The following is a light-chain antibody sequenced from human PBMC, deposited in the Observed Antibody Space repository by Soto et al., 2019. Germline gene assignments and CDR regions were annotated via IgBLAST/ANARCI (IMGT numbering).Light chain of an antibody. V-gene: IGLV1-40*01. CDR2: GNT. CDR3: QSYDSSLTVV. J-gene: IGLJ2*01. Sequence: QSVLTQPPSVSGAPGQRVTISCTGSSSNIGAGYDVHWYQQFPGTTPKFLIYGNTNRPSGVPDRFSASKSGTSASLDITGLQAEDEAEYFCQSYDSSLTVVFGGGTKLPS. CDR1: SSNIGAGYD.